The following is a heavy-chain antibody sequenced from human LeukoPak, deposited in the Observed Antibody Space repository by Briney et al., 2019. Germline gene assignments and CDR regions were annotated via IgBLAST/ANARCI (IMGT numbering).Heavy chain of an antibody. V-gene: IGHV4-31*01. Sequence: SEALSLTCSVSGGSIGSGTNYWNWIRQRPGRGLEWIVYIYSSGHTYYTPPLKSQVFLSLDTSKKQVSLTLTSATAPATAVYSCARAPSVAWYPFQLWGQGTLVTVSS. D-gene: IGHD6-13*01. CDR3: ARAPSVAWYPFQL. J-gene: IGHJ1*01. CDR1: GGSIGSGTNY. CDR2: IYSSGHT.